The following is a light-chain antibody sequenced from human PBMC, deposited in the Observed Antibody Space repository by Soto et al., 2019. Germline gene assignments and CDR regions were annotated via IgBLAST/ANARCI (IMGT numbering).Light chain of an antibody. CDR3: KSYAGSNTYV. J-gene: IGLJ1*01. CDR1: SSDVGSYNL. V-gene: IGLV2-23*01. Sequence: QSVLTQPASVSGSPGQSITISCTGTSSDVGSYNLVSWYQQHPGKAPKPMIYEGSKRPSGVSNRFSGSKSGNTASLTISGLQAEDEADYFCKSYAGSNTYVFGSGTKVTVL. CDR2: EGS.